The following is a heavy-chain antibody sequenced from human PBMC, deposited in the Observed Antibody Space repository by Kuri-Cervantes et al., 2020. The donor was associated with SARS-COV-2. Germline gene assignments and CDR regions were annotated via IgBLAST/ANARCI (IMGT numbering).Heavy chain of an antibody. J-gene: IGHJ5*02. CDR2: IIPILGTA. CDR3: ATAGPGPNWFDP. D-gene: IGHD3-10*01. V-gene: IGHV1-69*11. Sequence: SVKVSCKASGGTFSSYAISWVRQAPGQGLEWMGRIIPILGTANYAQKFQGRVTITADESTSTAYMELSSLRSEDTAVYYCATAGPGPNWFDPWGQGTLVTVSS. CDR1: GGTFSSYA.